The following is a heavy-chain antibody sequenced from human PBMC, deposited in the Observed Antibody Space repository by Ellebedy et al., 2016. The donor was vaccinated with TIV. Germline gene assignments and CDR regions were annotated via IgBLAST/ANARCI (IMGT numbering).Heavy chain of an antibody. CDR2: ISGDGSSA. D-gene: IGHD3-22*01. CDR3: AKGTSSGFNYDRVGSEY. V-gene: IGHV3-23*01. Sequence: GESLKISCAASGFTFGSFAMHWVRQAPGKGLEWLSVISGDGSSAYLADSVKGRFTITRDNSKNTLYLQMDRLRAEDTAVYYCAKGTSSGFNYDRVGSEYWGQGALVTVSS. J-gene: IGHJ4*02. CDR1: GFTFGSFA.